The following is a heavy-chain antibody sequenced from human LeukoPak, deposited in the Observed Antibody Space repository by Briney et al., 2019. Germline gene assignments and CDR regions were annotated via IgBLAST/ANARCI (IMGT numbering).Heavy chain of an antibody. D-gene: IGHD1-26*01. CDR3: ARELGSYEGGYYGMDV. CDR2: INPNGDYI. J-gene: IGHJ6*02. CDR1: GGSISGYY. Sequence: ETLSLTCTVSGGSISGYYWSWVRQAPGKGLEWVSSINPNGDYIYYADSVKGRFTISRDNAKNSLYLQMNSLRAEDTALYYCARELGSYEGGYYGMDVWGQGTTVTVSS. V-gene: IGHV3-21*06.